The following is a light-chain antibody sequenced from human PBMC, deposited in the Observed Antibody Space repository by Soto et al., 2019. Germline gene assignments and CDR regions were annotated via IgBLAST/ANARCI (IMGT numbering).Light chain of an antibody. CDR1: QRVDTW. V-gene: IGKV1-5*03. CDR3: QQFDVTPYT. Sequence: DVQLTQSPSTLSAFVGDTVTITCRASQRVDTWLAWYQQRPGKAPQLLIYKTSTLQTGVPSRFSGSGSGTEFTLTITSLQPEDSATYYCQQFDVTPYTFGQGSKLEI. J-gene: IGKJ2*01. CDR2: KTS.